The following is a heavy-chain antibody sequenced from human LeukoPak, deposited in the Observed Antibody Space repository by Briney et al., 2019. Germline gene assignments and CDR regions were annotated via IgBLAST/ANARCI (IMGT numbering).Heavy chain of an antibody. Sequence: GGSLRLSCEASGFSFRTYRMHWVRQAPGKGLMWVSSIDSGGTTTPYADSVKGRFTISRDNAKNTLYLQVSSLRAEDTAVYYCARDHSGLGYWGRGTLVTVSS. CDR1: GFSFRTYR. J-gene: IGHJ4*02. CDR2: IDSGGTTT. CDR3: ARDHSGLGY. D-gene: IGHD3-10*01. V-gene: IGHV3-74*01.